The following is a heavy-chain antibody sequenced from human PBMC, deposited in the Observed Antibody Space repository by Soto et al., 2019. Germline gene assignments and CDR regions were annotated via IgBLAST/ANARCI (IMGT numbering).Heavy chain of an antibody. CDR1: GGTFSSYT. D-gene: IGHD2-2*01. CDR3: ASVVVAAAQGVDAFDI. J-gene: IGHJ3*02. V-gene: IGHV1-69*02. CDR2: IIPILGIA. Sequence: QVQLVQSGAEVKKPGSSVKVSCKASGGTFSSYTISWVRQAPGQGLEWMGRIIPILGIANYAQKFQGRVTITADKSTSTAYMELSSVRSEDTAVYYCASVVVAAAQGVDAFDIWGQGTMVTVSS.